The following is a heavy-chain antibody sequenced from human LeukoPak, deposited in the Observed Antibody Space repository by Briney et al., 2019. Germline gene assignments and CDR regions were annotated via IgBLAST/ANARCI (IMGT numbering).Heavy chain of an antibody. CDR2: ISDYNGNT. CDR3: ARIAAAATNFDY. Sequence: ASVKVSCKASGYTFNSYGISWVRQVPGQGLEWMEWISDYNGNTNYAQKLQGRVTMTTDTSTRAYMELRSLRSDDTAVYYCARIAAAATNFDYWGQGTLVTVSS. CDR1: GYTFNSYG. J-gene: IGHJ4*02. V-gene: IGHV1-18*01. D-gene: IGHD6-13*01.